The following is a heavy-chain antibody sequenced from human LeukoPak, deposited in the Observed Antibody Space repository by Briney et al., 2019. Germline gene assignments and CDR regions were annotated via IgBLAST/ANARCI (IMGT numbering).Heavy chain of an antibody. CDR3: AREWAVDTAMAPKDY. D-gene: IGHD5-18*01. CDR1: GYTFTSYG. V-gene: IGHV1-18*04. J-gene: IGHJ4*02. CDR2: VNPYNGNT. Sequence: AASVKVSCKASGYTFTSYGISWVRQAAGQGLEWIGWVNPYNGNTNYIQKLQGRVTMTTDTSTSTAYMELRSLRSDDTAVYYCAREWAVDTAMAPKDYWGQGTLVTVSS.